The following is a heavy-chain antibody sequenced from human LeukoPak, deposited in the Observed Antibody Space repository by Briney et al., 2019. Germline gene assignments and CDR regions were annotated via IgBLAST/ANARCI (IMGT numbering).Heavy chain of an antibody. V-gene: IGHV1-69*05. D-gene: IGHD1-14*01. CDR2: IIPIFGTT. J-gene: IGHJ6*03. Sequence: ASVKLSCTASGGTFSSYAINWVRQAPAQGLEWMGGIIPIFGTTNYAQKFQGRVTITTDESTSTAYMELSSLRTEDTAVYYCGSTTPGTRFSHYYYYMDVWGKGTTVTVSS. CDR1: GGTFSSYA. CDR3: GSTTPGTRFSHYYYYMDV.